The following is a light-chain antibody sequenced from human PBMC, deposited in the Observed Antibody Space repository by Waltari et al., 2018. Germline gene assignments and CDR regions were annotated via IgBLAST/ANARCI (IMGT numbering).Light chain of an antibody. V-gene: IGLV2-23*02. J-gene: IGLJ1*01. CDR2: DVT. CDR1: SSDVGSYNL. Sequence: QSALTQPASVSGSPGQPITISCTGTSSDVGSYNLVSWYQQHPGKGPKLFIYDVTTRPLGVAPRVSGSKYGGTAALAISGLQAEDEADYYCCSYASGSTYVFGSGTKVTVL. CDR3: CSYASGSTYV.